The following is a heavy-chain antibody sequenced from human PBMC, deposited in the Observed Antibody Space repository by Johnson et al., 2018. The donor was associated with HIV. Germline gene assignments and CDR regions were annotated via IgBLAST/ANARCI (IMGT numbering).Heavy chain of an antibody. CDR1: GLTFGDYG. V-gene: IGHV3-20*04. D-gene: IGHD3-22*01. J-gene: IGHJ3*02. CDR2: INWNGGST. CDR3: ARVIPDSSGIRDVAFDI. Sequence: VQLVESGGGVVRPGGSLRLSCAASGLTFGDYGMSWVRQVPGKGLEWVSGINWNGGSTGYADSVKGRFTISRDNSKNTLYLQMNSLRAEDTAVYYCARVIPDSSGIRDVAFDIWGQGTMVTVSS.